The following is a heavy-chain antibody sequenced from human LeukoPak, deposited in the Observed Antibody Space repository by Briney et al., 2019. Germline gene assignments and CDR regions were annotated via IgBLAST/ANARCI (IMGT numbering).Heavy chain of an antibody. CDR2: ISGSGGST. D-gene: IGHD3-22*01. J-gene: IGHJ4*02. Sequence: GGSLRLSCAASGFTFSSYAMSWVRQAPGKGLEWVSAISGSGGSTYYADSVKGRFTISRDNSKNTLYLQMNSLRAEDTAVYYCAKPPYYYDSSGYYYDYWGQGTLVTVPS. V-gene: IGHV3-23*01. CDR3: AKPPYYYDSSGYYYDY. CDR1: GFTFSSYA.